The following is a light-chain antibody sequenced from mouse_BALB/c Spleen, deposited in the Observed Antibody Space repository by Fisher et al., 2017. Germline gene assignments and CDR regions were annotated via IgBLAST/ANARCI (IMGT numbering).Light chain of an antibody. CDR1: SSVSY. J-gene: IGKJ5*01. V-gene: IGKV4-68*01. CDR3: QQWSSNPLT. CDR2: LTS. Sequence: IVLTQSTALMSASPGEKVTMTCSASSSVSYMYWYQQKPRSSPKPWIYLTSNLASGVPARVSGSGSGTSYSLTISSMEAEDAATYYCQQWSSNPLTFGAGTKLELK.